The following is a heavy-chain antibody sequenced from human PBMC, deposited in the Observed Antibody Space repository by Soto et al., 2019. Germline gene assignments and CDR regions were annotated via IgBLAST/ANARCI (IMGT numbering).Heavy chain of an antibody. CDR1: GYSFISYW. Sequence: PGESLKISCKGSGYSFISYWITWVRQMPGKGLEWMGRIDPSDSYNNYSPSFQGHVTISADKSTSTAYLQWSSLKASDTAMYYCARHLAGSGSFSDAFDIWGQGTMVTVSS. CDR3: ARHLAGSGSFSDAFDI. CDR2: IDPSDSYN. V-gene: IGHV5-10-1*01. J-gene: IGHJ3*02. D-gene: IGHD3-10*01.